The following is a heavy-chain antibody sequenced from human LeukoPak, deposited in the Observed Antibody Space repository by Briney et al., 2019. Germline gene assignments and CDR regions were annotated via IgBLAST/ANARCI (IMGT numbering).Heavy chain of an antibody. J-gene: IGHJ4*02. Sequence: GGSLRLSCAASGFTFSSYSMNWVRQAPEKGLEWVSSISSSSSYIYYADSVKGRFTISRDNAKNSLYLQMNSLRAEDTAVYYCARGFLVLHDIDYWGQGTLVTVSS. V-gene: IGHV3-21*01. CDR2: ISSSSSYI. D-gene: IGHD2/OR15-2a*01. CDR1: GFTFSSYS. CDR3: ARGFLVLHDIDY.